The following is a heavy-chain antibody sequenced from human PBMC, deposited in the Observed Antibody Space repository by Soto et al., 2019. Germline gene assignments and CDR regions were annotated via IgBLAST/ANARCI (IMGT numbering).Heavy chain of an antibody. CDR3: ARDPPTMASAGREDY. CDR1: GYTFTSYG. CDR2: ISAYNGHT. D-gene: IGHD6-13*01. J-gene: IGHJ4*02. Sequence: QVQLVQSGAEVKKPGASVKVSCKASGYTFTSYGISWVRQAPGQGLEWMGWISAYNGHTNYAQKLQGRVTMTTDTSTSTAYMELRSLRSDDTAVNYCARDPPTMASAGREDYWGQGTLVTVSS. V-gene: IGHV1-18*01.